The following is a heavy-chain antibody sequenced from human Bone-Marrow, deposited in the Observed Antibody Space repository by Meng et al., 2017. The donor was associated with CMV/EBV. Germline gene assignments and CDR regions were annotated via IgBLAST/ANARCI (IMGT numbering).Heavy chain of an antibody. V-gene: IGHV4-30-4*01. Sequence: VPCGSVCSCVYFWCLIRRPPEARLEWMGYVYYSRGTCYDPSLEDRVTISVDTTKNQFSLKLSSVTAADTAVYYCARYEAVDGTWDYWGQGTLVTVSS. CDR3: ARYEAVDGTWDY. CDR2: VYYSRGT. CDR1: CGSVCSCVYF. J-gene: IGHJ4*02. D-gene: IGHD6-19*01.